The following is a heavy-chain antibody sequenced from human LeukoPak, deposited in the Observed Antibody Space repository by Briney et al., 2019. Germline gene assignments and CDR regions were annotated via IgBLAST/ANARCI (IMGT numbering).Heavy chain of an antibody. J-gene: IGHJ5*02. Sequence: GGSLRLSCAASGFTFDDYAMHWVRHAPGKGLEWVSGISWNSGSIGCADSVKGRFTISRDNAKNSLYLQMNSLRAKDTALYYCAKAAAGYVQTSNWFDPWGQGTVVTVSS. CDR3: AKAAAGYVQTSNWFDP. D-gene: IGHD6-13*01. CDR2: ISWNSGSI. CDR1: GFTFDDYA. V-gene: IGHV3-9*01.